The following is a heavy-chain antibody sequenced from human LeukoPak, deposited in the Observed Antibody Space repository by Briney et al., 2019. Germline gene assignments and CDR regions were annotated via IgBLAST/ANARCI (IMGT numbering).Heavy chain of an antibody. D-gene: IGHD3-10*01. CDR1: GGTFSSYA. CDR2: IIPIFGTA. V-gene: IGHV1-69*01. J-gene: IGHJ6*02. Sequence: SVRVSCKASGGTFSSYAISWVRQAPGQGLEWMGGIIPIFGTANYAQKFQGRVTITADESTSTAYMELSSLRSEDTAVYYCATSPIEGSIYYYYYGMDVWGQGTTVTVSS. CDR3: ATSPIEGSIYYYYYGMDV.